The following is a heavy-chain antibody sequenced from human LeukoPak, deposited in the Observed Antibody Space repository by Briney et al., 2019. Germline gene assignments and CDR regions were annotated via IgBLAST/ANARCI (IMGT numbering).Heavy chain of an antibody. Sequence: GGSLRLSCEASGFTVGSNYMSWVRQAPGKGLEWVSVIYSGGSTYYADSVKGRFTISRDNSKNTLYLQMNSLRADDTAVYYCARIYPRLAAAGNWGQGTLVTVSS. CDR2: IYSGGST. D-gene: IGHD6-13*01. V-gene: IGHV3-66*01. J-gene: IGHJ4*02. CDR3: ARIYPRLAAAGN. CDR1: GFTVGSNY.